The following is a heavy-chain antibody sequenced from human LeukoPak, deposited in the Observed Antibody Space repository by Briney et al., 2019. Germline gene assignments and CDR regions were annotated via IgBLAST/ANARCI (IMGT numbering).Heavy chain of an antibody. D-gene: IGHD6-13*01. CDR1: GGSFSGYY. CDR3: ARANSSRYPYYYYGMDV. Sequence: SETLSLTCAVYGGSFSGYYWSWFRQPPGKGLEWIGEINHSGSTNYNPSLKSRVTISVDTSKNQFSLKLSSVTAADTAVYYCARANSSRYPYYYYGMDVWGQGTTVTVSS. V-gene: IGHV4-34*01. J-gene: IGHJ6*02. CDR2: INHSGST.